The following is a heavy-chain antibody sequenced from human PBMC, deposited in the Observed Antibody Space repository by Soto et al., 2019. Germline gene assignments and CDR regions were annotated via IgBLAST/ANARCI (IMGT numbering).Heavy chain of an antibody. CDR2: ISYDGGGK. Sequence: SLRLSGAASGVSCSTYAMHCVRQAAGKGLAWVSLISYDGGGKYYADSVTGRFTISRDISKNTLYLQMNRLRPEATAAYYFARDLSIAQPGTHSGAFDHCGHGALVTVSS. D-gene: IGHD6-6*01. J-gene: IGHJ4*01. V-gene: IGHV3-30-3*01. CDR1: GVSCSTYA. CDR3: ARDLSIAQPGTHSGAFDH.